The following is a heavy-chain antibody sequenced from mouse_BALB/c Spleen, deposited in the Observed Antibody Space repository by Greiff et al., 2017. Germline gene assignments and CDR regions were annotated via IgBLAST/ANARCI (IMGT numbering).Heavy chain of an antibody. CDR2: IWSGGST. CDR1: GFSLTSYG. CDR3: ASYYRYDGRAWFAY. Sequence: QVHVKQSGPGLVQPSQSLSITCTVSGFSLTSYGVHWVRQSPGKGLEWLGVIWSGGSTDYNAAFISRLSISKDNSKSQVFFKMNSLQANDTAIYYCASYYRYDGRAWFAYWGQGTLVTVSA. D-gene: IGHD2-14*01. V-gene: IGHV2-2*02. J-gene: IGHJ3*01.